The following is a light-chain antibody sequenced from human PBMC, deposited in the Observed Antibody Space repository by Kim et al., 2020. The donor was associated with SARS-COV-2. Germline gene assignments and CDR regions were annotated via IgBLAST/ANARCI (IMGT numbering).Light chain of an antibody. CDR2: GKN. V-gene: IGLV3-19*01. Sequence: SSELTQDPAVSVALGQTVRITCQGDSLRNYYASWYQQKPGQAPVLVIYGKNNRPSGLPDRFSGSSSGNTASMTITGAQAEDEADYYCNSRDSSGNHLGVFGPGTKVTVL. CDR3: NSRDSSGNHLGV. J-gene: IGLJ1*01. CDR1: SLRNYY.